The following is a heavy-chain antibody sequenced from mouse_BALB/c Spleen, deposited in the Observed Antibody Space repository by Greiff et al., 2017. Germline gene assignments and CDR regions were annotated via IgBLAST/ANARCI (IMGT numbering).Heavy chain of an antibody. CDR3: ARGITTVVEDAMDY. Sequence: EVKLMESGGGLVKPGGSLKLSCAASGFTFSSYAMSWVRQTPEKRLEWVASISSGGSTYYPDSVKGRFTISRDNARNILYLQMSSLRSEDTAMYYCARGITTVVEDAMDYWGQGTSVTVSS. D-gene: IGHD1-1*01. CDR1: GFTFSSYA. CDR2: ISSGGST. V-gene: IGHV5-6-5*01. J-gene: IGHJ4*01.